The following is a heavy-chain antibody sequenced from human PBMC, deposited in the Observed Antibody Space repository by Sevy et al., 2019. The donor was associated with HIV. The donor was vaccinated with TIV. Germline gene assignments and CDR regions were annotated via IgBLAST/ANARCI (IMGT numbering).Heavy chain of an antibody. V-gene: IGHV4-59*01. D-gene: IGHD1-1*01. CDR3: ARAPPVRTGDDSLNSFEP. CDR2: VYYTGDT. Sequence: SETLSLTCTVSYGSISGYHWTWIRQPPGKTLEYIGYVYYTGDTNYNPSLKSRVTMSVDTSKSQFSLKVTSVTAADTAVYYCARAPPVRTGDDSLNSFEPWGQGTLVTFSS. J-gene: IGHJ5*02. CDR1: YGSISGYH.